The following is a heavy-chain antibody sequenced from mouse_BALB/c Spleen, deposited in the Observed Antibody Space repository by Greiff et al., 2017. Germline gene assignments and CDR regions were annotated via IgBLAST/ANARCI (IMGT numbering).Heavy chain of an antibody. CDR1: GFTFSSYT. J-gene: IGHJ4*01. V-gene: IGHV5-12-2*01. Sequence: EVQRVESGGGLVQPGGSLKLSCAASGFTFSSYTMSWVRQTPEKRLEWVAYISNGGGSTYYPDTVKGRFTISRDNAKNTLYLQMSSLKSEDTAMYYCAREDYGSRGHYYAMDYWGQGTSVTVSS. CDR3: AREDYGSRGHYYAMDY. CDR2: ISNGGGST. D-gene: IGHD1-1*01.